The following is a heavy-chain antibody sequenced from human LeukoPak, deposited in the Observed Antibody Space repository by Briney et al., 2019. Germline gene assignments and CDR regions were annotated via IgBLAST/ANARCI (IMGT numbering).Heavy chain of an antibody. Sequence: PSETLSLTCTVSGGSISSYYWSWIRQPAGKGLEWIGRIYTSGSTNYNPSLKSRVTMSVDTSKNQFSLKLSSVTAADTAVYYCARGYDSSGYYQTKYYFDYWGQGTLVTVSS. J-gene: IGHJ4*02. CDR3: ARGYDSSGYYQTKYYFDY. V-gene: IGHV4-4*07. D-gene: IGHD3-22*01. CDR2: IYTSGST. CDR1: GGSISSYY.